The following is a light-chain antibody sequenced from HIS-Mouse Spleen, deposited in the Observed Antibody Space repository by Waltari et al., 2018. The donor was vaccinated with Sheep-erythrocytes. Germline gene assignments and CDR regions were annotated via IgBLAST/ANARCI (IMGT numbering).Light chain of an antibody. CDR3: QSYDSSLSAVV. CDR1: SSNIGAGYD. Sequence: QSVLTQPPSVSGAPGQRVTISCTGSSSNIGAGYDVHWYQQLPGTAPKLLIYGNSNRPSGVPDRVSGSKSGTSASLAITELQAEDEADYYCQSYDSSLSAVVFGGGTKLTVL. J-gene: IGLJ2*01. CDR2: GNS. V-gene: IGLV1-40*01.